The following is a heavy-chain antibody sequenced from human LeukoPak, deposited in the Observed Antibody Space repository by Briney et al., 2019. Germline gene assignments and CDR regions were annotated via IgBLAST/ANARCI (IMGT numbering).Heavy chain of an antibody. V-gene: IGHV3-23*01. CDR3: AKALGYVDPFDY. CDR1: GFTFSSYA. Sequence: GGSLTLSCAASGFTFSSYAMAWGRQAPAQGLELVSAVSGSDGSTHYANSVKGRFTISRDTSKDTLYLQMNDLSAEDTAVYYCAKALGYVDPFDYWGQGTLVTVSS. CDR2: VSGSDGST. D-gene: IGHD5-12*01. J-gene: IGHJ4*02.